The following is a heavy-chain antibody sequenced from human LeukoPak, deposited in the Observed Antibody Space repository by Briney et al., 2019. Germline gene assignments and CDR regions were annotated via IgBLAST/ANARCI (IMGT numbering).Heavy chain of an antibody. D-gene: IGHD2-15*01. CDR2: IYHSGST. Sequence: SETLSLTCTVSGGSISSYYWSWIRQPPGKGLEWIGCIYHSGSTNYNPSLKSRVTISVDTSKNQFSLKLSSVTAADTAVYYCARKAGYCSGGSCYGAWFDYWGPGTLVTVSS. J-gene: IGHJ4*02. CDR3: ARKAGYCSGGSCYGAWFDY. V-gene: IGHV4-59*01. CDR1: GGSISSYY.